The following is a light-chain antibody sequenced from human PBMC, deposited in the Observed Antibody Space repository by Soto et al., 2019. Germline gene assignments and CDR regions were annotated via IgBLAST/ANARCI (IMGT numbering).Light chain of an antibody. V-gene: IGLV2-14*01. CDR3: DSYTTSSTYV. CDR1: SSDVGGYSY. Sequence: QSALTQPASVSGSPGQSIAISCTGTSSDVGGYSYVSWYQQQPGKAPKLVISDVSNRPSGVSDRFSGSKSCNTASLTISGLQAEDEADYYCDSYTTSSTYVFGTGTKLTVL. CDR2: DVS. J-gene: IGLJ1*01.